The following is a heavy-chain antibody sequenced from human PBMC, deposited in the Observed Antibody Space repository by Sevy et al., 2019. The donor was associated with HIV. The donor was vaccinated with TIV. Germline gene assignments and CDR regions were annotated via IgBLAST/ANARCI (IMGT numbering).Heavy chain of an antibody. CDR1: GFTFIDYW. CDR3: TREVGGFNWRPYYFDS. D-gene: IGHD3-16*01. V-gene: IGHV3-7*01. CDR2: IKQDESEK. J-gene: IGHJ4*02. Sequence: GGSLRLSCAASGFTFIDYWMSWVRQTPGKGLEWVATIKQDESEKYYVDSVKGRFAISRDNGKHSVSLQMNGLRAEDTALYYCTREVGGFNWRPYYFDSWGQGTLVTVSS.